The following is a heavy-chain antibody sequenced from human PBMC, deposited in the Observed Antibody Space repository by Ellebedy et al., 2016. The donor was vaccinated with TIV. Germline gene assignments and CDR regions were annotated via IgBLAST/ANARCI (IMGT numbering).Heavy chain of an antibody. CDR2: IDYSGST. V-gene: IGHV4-61*05. CDR1: GGSISSSSYY. J-gene: IGHJ4*02. CDR3: ARDSSSGEYWGASAVGLFDY. Sequence: SETLSLTCTVSGGSISSSSYYRGWIRQPPGKGLEWIGYIDYSGSTKYNPSLKSRVTISLDTSKNQFSLTVNSVIEADTAVYYCARDSSSGEYWGASAVGLFDYWGPGTQVTVSS. D-gene: IGHD2-21*01.